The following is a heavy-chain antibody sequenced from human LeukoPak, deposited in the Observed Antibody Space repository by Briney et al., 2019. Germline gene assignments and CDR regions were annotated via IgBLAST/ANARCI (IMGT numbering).Heavy chain of an antibody. CDR3: ARVDTAMGVY. Sequence: ASVKVSCKASGYTFTSYGISWVRQAPGQGLEWMGRVIPIFGTANYAQKFQGRVTITTDESTSTAYMELSSLRSEDTAVYYCARVDTAMGVYWGQGTLVTVSS. J-gene: IGHJ4*02. CDR2: VIPIFGTA. D-gene: IGHD5-18*01. CDR1: GYTFTSYG. V-gene: IGHV1-69*05.